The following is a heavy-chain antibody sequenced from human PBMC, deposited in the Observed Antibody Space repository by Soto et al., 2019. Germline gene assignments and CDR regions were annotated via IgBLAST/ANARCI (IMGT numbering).Heavy chain of an antibody. Sequence: SETLSLTCAVSGGSISSGGYSWSWIRQPPGKGLEWIGYIYHSGSTYYNPSLKSRVTISVDRSKNQFSLKLSSVTAADTAVYYCARGNGYSSGWYPGAFNIWGQGTMVTVSS. J-gene: IGHJ3*02. CDR3: ARGNGYSSGWYPGAFNI. V-gene: IGHV4-30-2*01. CDR2: IYHSGST. D-gene: IGHD6-19*01. CDR1: GGSISSGGYS.